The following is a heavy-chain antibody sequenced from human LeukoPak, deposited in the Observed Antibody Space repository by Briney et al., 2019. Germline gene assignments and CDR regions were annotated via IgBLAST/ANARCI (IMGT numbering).Heavy chain of an antibody. Sequence: PGGSLRLSCAASGSTFSNYYMNWIRQTPGKGLEWVSYISGSGITTFYAGSVEGRFTISRDNTKNSLFLQMDSLRVEDTAVYYCARDLSRGDAFDIWGQGTMVTVSS. J-gene: IGHJ3*02. V-gene: IGHV3-11*01. D-gene: IGHD3-10*01. CDR3: ARDLSRGDAFDI. CDR2: ISGSGITT. CDR1: GSTFSNYY.